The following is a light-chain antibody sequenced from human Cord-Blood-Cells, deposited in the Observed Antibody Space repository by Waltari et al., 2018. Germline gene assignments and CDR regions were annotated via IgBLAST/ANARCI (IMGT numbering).Light chain of an antibody. V-gene: IGLV2-14*01. CDR1: SSDVGGYNY. CDR3: SSYTSSSTVV. CDR2: DVS. Sequence: QSALTQPASVSGSPGQSIPISCTGPSSDVGGYNYVSCYQQHPGKAPKLMIYDVSNRPSGVSNRFSGSKSGNTASLTISGLQAEDEADYYCSSYTSSSTVVFGGGTKLTVL. J-gene: IGLJ2*01.